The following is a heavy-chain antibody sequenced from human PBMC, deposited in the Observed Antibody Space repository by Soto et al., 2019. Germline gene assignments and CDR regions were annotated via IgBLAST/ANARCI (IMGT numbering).Heavy chain of an antibody. CDR2: IGTAGDT. J-gene: IGHJ2*01. CDR3: ARASLAVTTKLWYFDL. D-gene: IGHD4-17*01. CDR1: GFTFSRYD. Sequence: DVRLVESGGGLVQPGGSLRLSCEAFGFTFSRYDMCWVRQVIGKGLEWVSYIGTAGDTYYPGSVKGRFTISREDAKNSLYLQIDSLRDGDTAVYYCARASLAVTTKLWYFDLWGRGTLVTVSS. V-gene: IGHV3-13*01.